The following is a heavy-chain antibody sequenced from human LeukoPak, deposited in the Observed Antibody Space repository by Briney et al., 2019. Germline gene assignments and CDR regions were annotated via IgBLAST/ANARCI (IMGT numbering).Heavy chain of an antibody. CDR3: ARGGGYDFWSGPNWFDP. V-gene: IGHV4-59*01. CDR2: IYYSGST. Sequence: KTSETLSLTCTVSGGSISSYYWSWIRQPPGKGLEWIGYIYYSGSTNYNPSLKSRVTISVDTSKNQFSLKLSSVTAADTAVYYCARGGGYDFWSGPNWFDPWGQGTLVTASS. J-gene: IGHJ5*02. CDR1: GGSISSYY. D-gene: IGHD3-3*01.